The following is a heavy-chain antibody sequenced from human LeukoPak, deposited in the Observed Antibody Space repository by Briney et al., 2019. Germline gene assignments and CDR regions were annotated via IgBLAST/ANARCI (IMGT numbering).Heavy chain of an antibody. CDR2: ISYDGSNK. CDR1: GLTFSSYA. V-gene: IGHV3-30-3*01. CDR3: AREGRKMGRGFDY. J-gene: IGHJ4*02. Sequence: GGSLRLSCAASGLTFSSYAMHWVRQAPGKGLEWVAVISYDGSNKYYADSVKGRFTISRDNSKNTLYLQMNSLRAEDTAVYYCAREGRKMGRGFDYWGQGTLVTVSS.